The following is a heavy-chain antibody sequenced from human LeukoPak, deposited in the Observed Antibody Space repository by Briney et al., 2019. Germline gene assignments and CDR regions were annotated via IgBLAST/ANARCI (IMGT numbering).Heavy chain of an antibody. J-gene: IGHJ4*02. D-gene: IGHD3-22*01. V-gene: IGHV3-30*03. CDR3: TRDLYYDSSGYVGY. Sequence: PGRSLRLSCAASGFTFSSYGMHWVRRAPGKGLEWVAVISYDGSNKYYADSVKGRFTISRDDSKSIAYLQMNSLKTEDTAVYYCTRDLYYDSSGYVGYWGQGTLVTVSS. CDR1: GFTFSSYG. CDR2: ISYDGSNK.